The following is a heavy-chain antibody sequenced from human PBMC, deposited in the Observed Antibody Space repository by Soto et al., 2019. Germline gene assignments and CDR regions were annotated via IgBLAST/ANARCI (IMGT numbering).Heavy chain of an antibody. CDR3: ARWGHSSSWYGGDYYYGMDV. D-gene: IGHD6-13*01. CDR1: GGPFSSYA. V-gene: IGHV1-69*01. CDR2: IIPIFGTA. J-gene: IGHJ6*02. Sequence: QVQLVQSGAEVKKPGSSVKVSCKASGGPFSSYAISWVRQAPGQGLEWMGGIIPIFGTANYAQKFQGRVTITADESTSTAYMELSSLRSEDTAVYYCARWGHSSSWYGGDYYYGMDVWGQGTTVTVSS.